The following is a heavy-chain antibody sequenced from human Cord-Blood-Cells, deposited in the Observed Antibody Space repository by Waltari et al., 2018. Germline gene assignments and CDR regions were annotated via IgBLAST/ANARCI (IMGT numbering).Heavy chain of an antibody. CDR1: GYTLTELS. Sequence: QVQLVQSGAEVKKPGASVKVSCKVSGYTLTELSIHWVRQAPGKGLEWMGGVDREDGETIYAQKFQGRVTMTEDTSTSTAYMELSSLRSEDTAVYYCATPSRVSRGMDDAFDIWGQGTMVTVSS. CDR2: VDREDGET. J-gene: IGHJ3*02. D-gene: IGHD6-13*01. V-gene: IGHV1-24*01. CDR3: ATPSRVSRGMDDAFDI.